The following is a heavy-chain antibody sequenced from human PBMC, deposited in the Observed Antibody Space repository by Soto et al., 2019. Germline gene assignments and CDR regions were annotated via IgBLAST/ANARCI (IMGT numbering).Heavy chain of an antibody. CDR1: GFTFSWHW. V-gene: IGHV3-7*01. Sequence: EVQLVASGGGLVQPGGSLRLSCAASGFTFSWHWMSWVRQAPGKGLEWVTNIKEDGSEKYYADSVKGRFTVSRDNAKNSLSLELRSLGADDPSLYYGAGVDFLNGFWGLDSLGQGTLVTVSS. J-gene: IGHJ4*02. CDR2: IKEDGSEK. CDR3: AGVDFLNGFWGLDS. D-gene: IGHD3-3*01.